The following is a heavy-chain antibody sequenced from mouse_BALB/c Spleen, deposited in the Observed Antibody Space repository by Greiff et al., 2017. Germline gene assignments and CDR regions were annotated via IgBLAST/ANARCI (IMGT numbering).Heavy chain of an antibody. CDR3: ARSYGNYYAMDY. CDR1: GFTFSSFG. V-gene: IGHV5-17*02. J-gene: IGHJ4*01. D-gene: IGHD2-10*02. Sequence: EVQLQESGGGLVQPGGSRKLSCAASGFTFSSFGMHWVRQAPEKGLEWVAYISSGSSTTYYADTVKGRFTISRDNPKNTLFLQMTSLRSEDTAMYYCARSYGNYYAMDYWGQGTSVTVAS. CDR2: ISSGSSTT.